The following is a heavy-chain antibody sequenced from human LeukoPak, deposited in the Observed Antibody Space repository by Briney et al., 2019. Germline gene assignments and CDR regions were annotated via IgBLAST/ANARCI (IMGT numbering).Heavy chain of an antibody. J-gene: IGHJ3*02. Sequence: GGSLRLSCAASGFTFSSYSMNWVRQAPGKGLEWASSISSSSSYIYYADSVKGRFTISRGNAKNSLYLQMNSLRAEDTAVYYCARDYYYDSSGYSPSAFDIWGQGTMVTVSS. CDR1: GFTFSSYS. V-gene: IGHV3-21*01. CDR3: ARDYYYDSSGYSPSAFDI. D-gene: IGHD3-22*01. CDR2: ISSSSSYI.